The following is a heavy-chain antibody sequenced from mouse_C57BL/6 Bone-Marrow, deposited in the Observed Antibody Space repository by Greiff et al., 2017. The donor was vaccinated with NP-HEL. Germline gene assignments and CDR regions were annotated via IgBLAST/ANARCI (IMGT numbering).Heavy chain of an antibody. CDR1: GYTFTSYG. CDR3: ANLYYYGSRGAY. CDR2: IYPRSGNT. V-gene: IGHV1-81*01. Sequence: QVQLQQSGAELARPGASVKLSCKASGYTFTSYGISWVKQRTGQGLEWIGEIYPRSGNTYYNEKFKGKATLTADKSSSTAYMELRSLTSEDSAVYFGANLYYYGSRGAYWGQGTLVTVSA. D-gene: IGHD1-1*01. J-gene: IGHJ3*01.